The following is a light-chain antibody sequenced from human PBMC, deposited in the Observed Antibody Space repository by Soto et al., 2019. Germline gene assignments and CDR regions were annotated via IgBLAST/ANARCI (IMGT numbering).Light chain of an antibody. CDR1: QTVRNNY. J-gene: IGKJ3*01. CDR3: QQYNNWPFT. Sequence: EFVLTQSPGTLSLSPGERATLSCRASQTVRNNYLAWYQQKPGQAPRLLIYDASSRATGIPDRFSGGGSGTEFTLTISGLQSEDFAVYYCQQYNNWPFTFGPGTKVDIK. CDR2: DAS. V-gene: IGKV3D-20*02.